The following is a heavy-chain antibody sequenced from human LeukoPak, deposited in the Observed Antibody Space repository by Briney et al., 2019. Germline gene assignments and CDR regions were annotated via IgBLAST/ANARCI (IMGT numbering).Heavy chain of an antibody. CDR1: GYTFGTHW. CDR3: ARGITMVRGAFDY. J-gene: IGHJ4*02. D-gene: IGHD3-10*01. CDR2: INPGGGST. V-gene: IGHV1-46*01. Sequence: ASVKVSCEASGYTFGTHWMHWVRQAPGQGLEWMGIINPGGGSTSYAQKFQGRVTMTRDTSTSTVYMELSSLRSEDTAVYYCARGITMVRGAFDYWGQGTLVTVSS.